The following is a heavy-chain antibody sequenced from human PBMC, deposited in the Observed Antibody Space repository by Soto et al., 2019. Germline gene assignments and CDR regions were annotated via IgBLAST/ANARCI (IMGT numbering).Heavy chain of an antibody. CDR1: GYTFTSYG. J-gene: IGHJ6*02. CDR2: ISAYNGNT. CDR3: AREKVRGVMVYYYYGMDV. Sequence: ASVKVSCKASGYTFTSYGICRVRQAPGQGLEWMGWISAYNGNTKYAQKFQGGVTITTDTSASTAYMELSSLRSEDTAVYYCAREKVRGVMVYYYYGMDVWGQGTTVTVSS. V-gene: IGHV1-18*01. D-gene: IGHD3-10*01.